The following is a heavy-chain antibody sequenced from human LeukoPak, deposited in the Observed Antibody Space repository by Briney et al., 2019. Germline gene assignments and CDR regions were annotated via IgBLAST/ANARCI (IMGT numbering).Heavy chain of an antibody. CDR1: GYTFTSYD. V-gene: IGHV1-8*01. D-gene: IGHD3-10*01. CDR2: MNPNSGNT. CDR3: ARGHGLLWFGESQFDY. Sequence: GPVKVSCKASGYTFTSYDINWVRQATGQGLEWMGWMNPNSGNTGYAQKFQGRVTMTRNTSISTAYMELSSLRSEDTAVYYCARGHGLLWFGESQFDYWGQGTLVTVSS. J-gene: IGHJ4*02.